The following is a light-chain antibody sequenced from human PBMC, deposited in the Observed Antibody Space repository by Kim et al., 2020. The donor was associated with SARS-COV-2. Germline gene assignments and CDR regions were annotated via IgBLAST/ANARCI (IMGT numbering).Light chain of an antibody. V-gene: IGLV3-1*01. CDR2: QDD. J-gene: IGLJ2*01. Sequence: VSPGQTASISWRGDNLGDKFVCWYQQRPGQSPLLVIYQDDKRPSGIPERFSGSNSGGTATLTISGTQAMDEADYYCQAWDNGVVFGGGTQLTVL. CDR1: NLGDKF. CDR3: QAWDNGVV.